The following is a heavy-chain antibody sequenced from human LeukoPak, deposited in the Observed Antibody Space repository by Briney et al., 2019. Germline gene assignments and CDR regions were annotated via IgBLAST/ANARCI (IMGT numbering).Heavy chain of an antibody. V-gene: IGHV3-23*01. CDR2: ITNGGGTT. CDR3: ARDPPHVSWLFDY. J-gene: IGHJ4*02. CDR1: GFTFSSYA. Sequence: GGSLRLSGAASGFTFSSYAMSWVRQAPGKGLEWVSAITNGGGTTYYADSVKGRFTISRDNSKNTLYLQMISLRAEDTAVYYCARDPPHVSWLFDYWGQGTLVTVSS. D-gene: IGHD3-10*02.